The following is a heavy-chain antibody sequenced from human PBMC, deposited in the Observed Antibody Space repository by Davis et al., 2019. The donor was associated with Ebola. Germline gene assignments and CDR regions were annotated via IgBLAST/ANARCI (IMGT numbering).Heavy chain of an antibody. V-gene: IGHV1-18*04. Sequence: AASVKVSCKASGYTFINYGITWVRQAPGQSLEWLGWIRTYDGNTNYAQKLQDRVTMTTDTTTTTVFMELTKLRSDDTAVYWCARGEGAPDFWGQGTLVTGSS. J-gene: IGHJ4*02. CDR2: IRTYDGNT. CDR1: GYTFINYG. D-gene: IGHD1-26*01. CDR3: ARGEGAPDF.